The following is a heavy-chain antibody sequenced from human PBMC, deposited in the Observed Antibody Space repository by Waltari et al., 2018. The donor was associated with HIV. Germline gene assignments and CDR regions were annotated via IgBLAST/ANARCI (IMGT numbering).Heavy chain of an antibody. Sequence: EVQLLESGGGLVQPGGSLRLSCAASGFPFSSVAMSWVRQAPGKGLEWVSAISGSGGSTYYADSVKGRFTISRDNSKNTLYLQMNSLRAEDTAVYYCAKGASSSGWKQYYYYYGMDVWGQGTTVTVSS. CDR1: GFPFSSVA. V-gene: IGHV3-23*01. J-gene: IGHJ6*02. D-gene: IGHD6-19*01. CDR2: ISGSGGST. CDR3: AKGASSSGWKQYYYYYGMDV.